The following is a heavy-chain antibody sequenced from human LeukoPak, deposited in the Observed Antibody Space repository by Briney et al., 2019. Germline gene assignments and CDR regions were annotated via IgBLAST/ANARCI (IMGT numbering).Heavy chain of an antibody. D-gene: IGHD3-3*01. Sequence: SETLSLTCTVSGGSISSYYWNWIRQSAGKGLEWIGRIYTSGSTNYNPSLKSRVTMSVDTSKNQSSLKVSSVTAADTAVYYCARDDFWSGYRAFDIWGQGTRVTVSS. CDR1: GGSISSYY. CDR2: IYTSGST. J-gene: IGHJ3*02. CDR3: ARDDFWSGYRAFDI. V-gene: IGHV4-4*07.